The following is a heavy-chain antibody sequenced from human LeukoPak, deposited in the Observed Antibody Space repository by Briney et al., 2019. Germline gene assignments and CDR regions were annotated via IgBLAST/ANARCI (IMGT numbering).Heavy chain of an antibody. CDR2: INSDGSTT. CDR1: GFTFNRYW. CDR3: ARGPKLWLRSRSQTGNDY. V-gene: IGHV3-74*01. Sequence: GGSLRLSCAASGFTFNRYWMYWVRQAPGKGLVWVSHINSDGSTTTYADSVKGRFTISRDNAKNTLYLQMNSLRAEDTAVYYCARGPKLWLRSRSQTGNDYWGQGTLVTVSS. D-gene: IGHD5-18*01. J-gene: IGHJ4*02.